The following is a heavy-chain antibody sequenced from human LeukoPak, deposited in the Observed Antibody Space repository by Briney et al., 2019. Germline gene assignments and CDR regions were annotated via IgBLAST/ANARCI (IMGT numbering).Heavy chain of an antibody. CDR1: GFTFSSYW. V-gene: IGHV3-7*01. CDR2: VKEDESVK. J-gene: IGHJ1*01. D-gene: IGHD3-22*01. Sequence: GGSLRLSCAASGFTFSSYWMTWVRQAPGKGLEWVANVKEDESVKNYVDSVKGRFTISRDNAKSSVYLQMNSLRAEDTAVYYCATGNYYDSRGYYTFGHWGQGTLVTVSS. CDR3: ATGNYYDSRGYYTFGH.